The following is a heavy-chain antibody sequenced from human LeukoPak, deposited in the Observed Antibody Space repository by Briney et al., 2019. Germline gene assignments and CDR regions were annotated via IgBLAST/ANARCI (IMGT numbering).Heavy chain of an antibody. Sequence: ASVKVSCKASGYTFTAYYIHWVRQAPGQGLEWMGWIDANSGVTKYAQKFQNRVSITRDTSISTAYMELRRLISDDTAVYYCASEAYCSGGTCSVQRVASWGQGTLVTVSS. CDR2: IDANSGVT. CDR1: GYTFTAYY. D-gene: IGHD2-15*01. V-gene: IGHV1-2*02. J-gene: IGHJ4*02. CDR3: ASEAYCSGGTCSVQRVAS.